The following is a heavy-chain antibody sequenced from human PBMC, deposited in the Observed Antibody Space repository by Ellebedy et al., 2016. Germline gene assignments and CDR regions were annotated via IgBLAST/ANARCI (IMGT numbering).Heavy chain of an antibody. J-gene: IGHJ4*02. D-gene: IGHD1-26*01. CDR1: GFTFSSYG. Sequence: GESLKISCAASGFTFSSYGMHWVCQAPGKGLEWVAVISYDGSNKYYADSVKGRFTISRDNSKNTLYLQMNSLRAEDTAVYYCARVQSGSYYNALGYWGQGTLVTVSS. CDR3: ARVQSGSYYNALGY. CDR2: ISYDGSNK. V-gene: IGHV3-30*19.